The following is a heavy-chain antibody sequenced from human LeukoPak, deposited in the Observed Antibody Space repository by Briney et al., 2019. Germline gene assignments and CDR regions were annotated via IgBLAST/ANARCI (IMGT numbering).Heavy chain of an antibody. V-gene: IGHV3-21*01. D-gene: IGHD3-3*01. CDR3: TKSDWFDP. CDR2: ISSSSSYI. J-gene: IGHJ5*02. CDR1: GFTFSSYH. Sequence: PGGSLRLSCAASGFTFSSYHMNWVRQAPGKGLEWVSYISSSSSYIYHADSVKGRFTISRDNAKNSLYLQMNSLRAEDTAVYYCTKSDWFDPWGQGTLVTVSS.